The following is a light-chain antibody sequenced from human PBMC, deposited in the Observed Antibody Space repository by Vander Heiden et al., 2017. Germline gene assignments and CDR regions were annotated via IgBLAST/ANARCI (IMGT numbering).Light chain of an antibody. CDR2: GIS. Sequence: VLTQSPVTLSLSPGERAPLSCRASQSVVDNYFAWYQQKPGQAPRLLIYGISFRATGIPDRFSGSGSGTDFTLTISSLEPEDVAVYYCEQYGSSPRTFGQGTKVEIK. CDR1: QSVVDNY. J-gene: IGKJ1*01. V-gene: IGKV3-20*01. CDR3: EQYGSSPRT.